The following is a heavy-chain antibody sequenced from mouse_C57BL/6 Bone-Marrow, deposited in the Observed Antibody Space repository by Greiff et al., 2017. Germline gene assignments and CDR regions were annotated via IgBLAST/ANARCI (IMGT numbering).Heavy chain of an antibody. D-gene: IGHD2-3*01. CDR3: ARRDGYYVDCDY. CDR2: IYPRSGNT. CDR1: GYTFTSYG. J-gene: IGHJ2*01. V-gene: IGHV1-81*01. Sequence: QVQLQQSGAELARPGASVKLSCKASGYTFTSYGISWVKQRTGQGLEWIGEIYPRSGNTYYNEKFKGKATLTADKSSSTAYMELRSLTSEDSAVYFCARRDGYYVDCDYWGQGTTLTVSS.